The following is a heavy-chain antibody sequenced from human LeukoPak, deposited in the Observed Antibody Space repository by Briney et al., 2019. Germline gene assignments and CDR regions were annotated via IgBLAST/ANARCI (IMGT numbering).Heavy chain of an antibody. CDR2: ISTDNGNT. D-gene: IGHD5-24*01. CDR3: ARAQSRTHWDGFDI. CDR1: GYTFTSYG. V-gene: IGHV1-18*01. Sequence: GASVKVSCKASGYTFTSYGISWARQAPGRGLKWMGWISTDNGNTNYVQNLQGRVSMTRDTFTSTVYMELRSLRSDDTAVYYCARAQSRTHWDGFDIWGQGTMVTVPS. J-gene: IGHJ3*02.